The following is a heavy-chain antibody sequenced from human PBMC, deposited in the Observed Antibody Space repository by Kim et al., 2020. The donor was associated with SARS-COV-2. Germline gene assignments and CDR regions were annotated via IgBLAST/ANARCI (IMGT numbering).Heavy chain of an antibody. V-gene: IGHV4-4*02. CDR2: IYHSGST. D-gene: IGHD3-10*01. CDR3: ARSVEGKFGELFRYYYYGMDV. Sequence: SETLSLTCAVSGGSISSSNWWSWVRQPPGKGLEWIGEIYHSGSTNYNPSLKSRVTISVDKSKNQFSLKLSSVTAADTAVYYCARSVEGKFGELFRYYYYGMDVWGQGTTVTVSS. J-gene: IGHJ6*02. CDR1: GGSISSSNW.